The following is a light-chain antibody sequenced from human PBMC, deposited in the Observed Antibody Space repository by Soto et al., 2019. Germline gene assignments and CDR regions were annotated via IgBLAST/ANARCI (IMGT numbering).Light chain of an antibody. CDR3: QQYQSWPLT. CDR2: ELS. Sequence: EIVMTQSPATLSLSPGERATLSCRASQSVYSNLAWYQQKPGQTPRLLIYELSTRATGIPARFSGGGSGTEFTLTISSLQSEDFADYFCQQYQSWPLTFGGGTKVEIK. V-gene: IGKV3-15*01. J-gene: IGKJ4*01. CDR1: QSVYSN.